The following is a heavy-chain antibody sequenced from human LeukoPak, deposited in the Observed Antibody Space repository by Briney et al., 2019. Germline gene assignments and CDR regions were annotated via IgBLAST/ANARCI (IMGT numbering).Heavy chain of an antibody. CDR1: GGSISSYY. D-gene: IGHD3-10*01. CDR3: ARTMDSVYFDY. CDR2: IYYSGST. V-gene: IGHV4-59*01. J-gene: IGHJ4*02. Sequence: SETLSLTCTASGGSISSYYWSWIRQPPGKGLEWIGYIYYSGSTNYNPSLKSRVTISVDTSKNQFSLKLSSVTAADTAVYYCARTMDSVYFDYWGQGTLVTVSS.